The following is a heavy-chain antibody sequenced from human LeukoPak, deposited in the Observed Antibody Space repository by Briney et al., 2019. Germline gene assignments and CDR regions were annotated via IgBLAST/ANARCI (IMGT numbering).Heavy chain of an antibody. Sequence: ASVKVSCKASGYTFTGYYMHWVRQAPGQGLEWMGWINPNSGGTNYAQKFQGRVTMTRDTYISTAYMEMSRVRSDDTAVYYCARVGGYSGYEYFDYWGQGTLVTVSS. V-gene: IGHV1-2*02. CDR2: INPNSGGT. CDR3: ARVGGYSGYEYFDY. CDR1: GYTFTGYY. D-gene: IGHD5-12*01. J-gene: IGHJ4*02.